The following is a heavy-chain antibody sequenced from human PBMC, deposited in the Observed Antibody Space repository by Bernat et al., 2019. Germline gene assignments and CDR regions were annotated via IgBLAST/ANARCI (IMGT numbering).Heavy chain of an antibody. CDR2: ISSSSSYI. CDR1: GFTFSNYG. Sequence: VQLMESGGGVVQSGRSLRLSCAASGFTFSNYGMHWVRQAPGKGLEWVSSISSSSSYIYYADSVKGRFTISRDNAKNSLYLQMNSLRAEDTAVYYCARVSRWGYWGQGTLVTVSS. J-gene: IGHJ4*02. CDR3: ARVSRWGY. V-gene: IGHV3-21*01. D-gene: IGHD4-23*01.